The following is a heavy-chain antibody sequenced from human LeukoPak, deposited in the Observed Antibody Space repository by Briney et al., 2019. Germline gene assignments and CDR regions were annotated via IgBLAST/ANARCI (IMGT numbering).Heavy chain of an antibody. CDR3: ARVDSSGWNFDY. Sequence: ASVKVSCKASGYTFTSYGISWVRQAPGQGLEWMGWISAYNGNTNYAQKLQGRVTMTTDTSTSTAYMELRSPRSDDTAVYYCARVDSSGWNFDYWGQGTLVTVSS. J-gene: IGHJ4*02. CDR2: ISAYNGNT. D-gene: IGHD6-19*01. CDR1: GYTFTSYG. V-gene: IGHV1-18*01.